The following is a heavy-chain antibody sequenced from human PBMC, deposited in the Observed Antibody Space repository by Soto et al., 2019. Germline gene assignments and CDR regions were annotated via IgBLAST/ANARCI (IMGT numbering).Heavy chain of an antibody. CDR3: ARGGRGYSSAPRYYFDY. Sequence: QVQLVQSGAEVKKPGSSVKVSCKASGGSFSSNPISWVRQAPGQVLEWMAGIMPICATVHYALKFQGRVTITAAESTSTAYMELTSLRSEDTAVYFCARGGRGYSSAPRYYFDYWGQGTLVTVS. CDR2: IMPICATV. CDR1: GGSFSSNP. V-gene: IGHV1-69*01. D-gene: IGHD5-18*01. J-gene: IGHJ4*02.